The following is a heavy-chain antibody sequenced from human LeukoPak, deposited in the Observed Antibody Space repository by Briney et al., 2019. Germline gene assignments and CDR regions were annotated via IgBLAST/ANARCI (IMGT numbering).Heavy chain of an antibody. V-gene: IGHV1-8*01. CDR1: GYTFTSYD. D-gene: IGHD3-10*01. Sequence: ASVKVSCKASGYTFTSYDIKWVRQATGQGLEWMGWMNPNSGNTGYAQKFQDRVTMTRNTSISTAYMELSSLRTEDTAVYYCCAGSGSYYLYMDVWGKRTTVTVSS. CDR3: CAGSGSYYLYMDV. CDR2: MNPNSGNT. J-gene: IGHJ6*03.